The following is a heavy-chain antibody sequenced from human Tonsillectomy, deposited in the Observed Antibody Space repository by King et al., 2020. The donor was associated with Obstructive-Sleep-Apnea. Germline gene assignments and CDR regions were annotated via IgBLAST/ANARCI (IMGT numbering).Heavy chain of an antibody. CDR1: GFTFGSYA. D-gene: IGHD2/OR15-2a*01. J-gene: IGHJ4*02. V-gene: IGHV3-23*04. Sequence: VQLVESGGDLVQPGGSLRLSCAASGFTFGSYAMSWVRQAPGKGLEWVSGMSASGVTYYADPAKGRFTISRDTSNSMFFLQMHNLRAEDTALYYCVKHSHSLASIFDFWGQGTLVTVSS. CDR2: MSASGVT. CDR3: VKHSHSLASIFDF.